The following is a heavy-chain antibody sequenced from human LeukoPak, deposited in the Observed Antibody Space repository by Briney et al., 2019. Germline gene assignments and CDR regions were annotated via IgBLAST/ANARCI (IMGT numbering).Heavy chain of an antibody. V-gene: IGHV1-69*01. J-gene: IGHJ5*02. Sequence: SVKVSCKASGGTFSSYAISWVRQAPGQGLEWMGGIIPIFGTANYAQKFQGRVTITADESTSTAYMELSSLRSEDTAVYYRARDRRTGTTIGWFDPWGQGTLVTVSS. CDR1: GGTFSSYA. CDR2: IIPIFGTA. D-gene: IGHD1-7*01. CDR3: ARDRRTGTTIGWFDP.